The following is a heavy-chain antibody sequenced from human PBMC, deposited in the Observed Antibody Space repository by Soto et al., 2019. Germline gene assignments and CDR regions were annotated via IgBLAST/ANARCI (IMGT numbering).Heavy chain of an antibody. CDR1: GFTFSSYW. CDR2: IKQDGSEK. CDR3: ARYMVRGAYYYYGMDV. Sequence: GGSLRLSCAASGFTFSSYWMSWVRQAPGKGLEWVANIKQDGSEKYYVDSVKGRFTISRDNAKNSPYLQMNSLRAEDTAVYYCARYMVRGAYYYYGMDVWGQGATVTVSS. J-gene: IGHJ6*02. V-gene: IGHV3-7*01. D-gene: IGHD3-10*01.